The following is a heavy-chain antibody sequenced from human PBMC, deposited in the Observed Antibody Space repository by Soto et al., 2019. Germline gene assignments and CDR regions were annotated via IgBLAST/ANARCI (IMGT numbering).Heavy chain of an antibody. CDR2: MNPNSGNT. V-gene: IGHV1-8*01. CDR3: ARSRSSSGWYQGY. CDR1: GYTFTSYD. D-gene: IGHD6-19*01. Sequence: QVQLVQSGAEVKKPGASVKVSCKASGYTFTSYDINWVRQATGQGLERMGWMNPNSGNTGYAQKFQGRVTMTRNTSISTAYMELSSLRSEDPAVYYCARSRSSSGWYQGYWGQGTLVTVSS. J-gene: IGHJ4*02.